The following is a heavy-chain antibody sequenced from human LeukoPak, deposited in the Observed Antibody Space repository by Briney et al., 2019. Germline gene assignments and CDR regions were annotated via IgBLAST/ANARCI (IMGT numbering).Heavy chain of an antibody. D-gene: IGHD3-22*01. Sequence: GGSLRLSCAASGFILSSYWMSWVRQAPGKGPEWVASIKEGVIQKYYVDSVRGRFTISRDNAKNSLYLQMNSLRDEDTAVCYCARVDWMIGAFDIWGQGTMVTVSS. CDR3: ARVDWMIGAFDI. J-gene: IGHJ3*02. CDR2: IKEGVIQK. CDR1: GFILSSYW. V-gene: IGHV3-7*02.